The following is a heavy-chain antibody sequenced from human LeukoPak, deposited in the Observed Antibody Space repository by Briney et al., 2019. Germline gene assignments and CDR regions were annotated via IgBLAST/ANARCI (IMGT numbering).Heavy chain of an antibody. Sequence: GSLRLSCAASGFTFSDYYMSWIRQPPGKGLEWIGEINHSGSTNYNPSLKSRVTISVDTSKNQFSLKLSSVTAADTAVYYCASDSSGYYYVHWGQGTLVTVSS. V-gene: IGHV4-34*08. J-gene: IGHJ4*02. D-gene: IGHD3-22*01. CDR1: GFTFSDYY. CDR2: INHSGST. CDR3: ASDSSGYYYVH.